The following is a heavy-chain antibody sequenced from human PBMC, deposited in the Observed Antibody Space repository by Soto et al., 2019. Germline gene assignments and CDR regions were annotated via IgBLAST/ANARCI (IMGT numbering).Heavy chain of an antibody. D-gene: IGHD3-22*01. CDR3: ARDQGVVVTSNNWFDP. CDR1: GGSINDYS. CDR2: IFSSGST. Sequence: SGTPSLTCTVSGGSINDYSWVWIRKPAGKGLEWIGRIFSSGSTNYNPSLKGRITMSLDTSKNQFSLKLNSATATDTAVYFCARDQGVVVTSNNWFDPCAQGILVTVPS. J-gene: IGHJ5*02. V-gene: IGHV4-4*07.